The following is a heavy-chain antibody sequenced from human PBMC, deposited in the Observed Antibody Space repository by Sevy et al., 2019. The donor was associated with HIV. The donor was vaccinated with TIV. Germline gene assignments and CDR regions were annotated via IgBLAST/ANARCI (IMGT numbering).Heavy chain of an antibody. CDR3: ARSPPIVVVPGAPSWFDP. D-gene: IGHD2-2*01. Sequence: SETLSLTCAVHGGSFSGYYWNWIRQPPGKGLEWIVEINHSGSTNYNPSTKSRVTISVDTSKNQFSLKLSSVTAADTAVYYCARSPPIVVVPGAPSWFDPWGQGTLVTVSS. CDR1: GGSFSGYY. CDR2: INHSGST. J-gene: IGHJ5*02. V-gene: IGHV4-34*01.